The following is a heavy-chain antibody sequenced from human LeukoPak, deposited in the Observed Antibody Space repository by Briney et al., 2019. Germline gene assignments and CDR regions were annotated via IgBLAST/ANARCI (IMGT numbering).Heavy chain of an antibody. V-gene: IGHV3-30*03. CDR2: ISYDGSNK. CDR3: ASAAVNWNLFDY. D-gene: IGHD1-1*01. J-gene: IGHJ4*02. CDR1: GFTFSSYG. Sequence: GSLRLSCAASGFTFSSYGMHWVRPAPGKGLEWVAVISYDGSNKYYADSVKGRFTISRDNSKNTLYLQMNSLRAEDTAVYYCASAAVNWNLFDYWGQGTLVTVSS.